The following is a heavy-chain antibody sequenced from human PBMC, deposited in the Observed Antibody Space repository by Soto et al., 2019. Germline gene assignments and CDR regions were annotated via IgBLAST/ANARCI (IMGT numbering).Heavy chain of an antibody. Sequence: QVQLVQSGAEVKKPGASVKDSCKVSGYTLTELSMHWVRQAPGKGLEWMGGFDPEDGETIYAQKFQGRVTMTEDTSTDTAYMELSSLRSEDTAVYYCATVGYCSGGSCYSANWFDPWGQGTLVTVSS. CDR2: FDPEDGET. V-gene: IGHV1-24*01. CDR3: ATVGYCSGGSCYSANWFDP. CDR1: GYTLTELS. J-gene: IGHJ5*02. D-gene: IGHD2-15*01.